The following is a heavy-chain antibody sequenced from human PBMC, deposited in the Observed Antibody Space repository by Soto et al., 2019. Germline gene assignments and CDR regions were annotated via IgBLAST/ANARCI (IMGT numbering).Heavy chain of an antibody. D-gene: IGHD3-22*01. V-gene: IGHV3-23*01. J-gene: IGHJ5*02. Sequence: EVQLLESGGGLVQPGGSLRLSCAASGFTFSSYAMSWVRQAPGKGLEWVSAISGSGGSTYYADSVKGRFTISRDNSKNTLYLQMNSLRAEDTAVYYCAKATYYYDSSGYTNWFDPWGQGTLVTVSS. CDR2: ISGSGGST. CDR3: AKATYYYDSSGYTNWFDP. CDR1: GFTFSSYA.